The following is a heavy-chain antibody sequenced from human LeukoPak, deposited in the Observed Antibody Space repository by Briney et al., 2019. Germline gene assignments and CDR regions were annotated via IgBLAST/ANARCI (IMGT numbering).Heavy chain of an antibody. CDR2: FRCRGGRT. CDR1: GFTLSSYA. Sequence: GGSLTLSCAASGFTLSSYAMSWVRQAPGKGRECVLAFRCRGGRTYYADSVKGRLTLPRDNSKNTLYLQMNSLRAEDTAVYYCAKDTRLRGPYYFDFWGQGTMVTVSS. CDR3: AKDTRLRGPYYFDF. J-gene: IGHJ4*02. D-gene: IGHD3-9*01. V-gene: IGHV3-23*01.